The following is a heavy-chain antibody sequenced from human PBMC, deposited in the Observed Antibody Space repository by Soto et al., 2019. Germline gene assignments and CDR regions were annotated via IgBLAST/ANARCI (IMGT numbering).Heavy chain of an antibody. CDR1: GFTFSSSR. CDR2: IKGDGSGT. D-gene: IGHD1-1*01. CDR3: STLGGPHLESRDY. V-gene: IGHV3-74*01. J-gene: IGHJ4*02. Sequence: GGSLRLSCAASGFTFSSSRMHWVRQVPGKGLVWVSHIKGDGSGTTYAESVKGRFIVSRDNARDTLYLQMNNLRAEDTALYYCSTLGGPHLESRDYWGQGTLVTVSS.